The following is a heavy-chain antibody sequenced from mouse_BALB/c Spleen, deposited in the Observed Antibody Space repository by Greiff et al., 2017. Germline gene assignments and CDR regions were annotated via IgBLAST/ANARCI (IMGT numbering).Heavy chain of an antibody. D-gene: IGHD1-1*01. Sequence: EVQRVESGGGLVKPGGSLKLSCAASGFTFSSYAMSWVRQTPEKRLECVASISSGGSTYYPDSVKGRFTISRDNARNILYLQMSSLRSEDTAMYYCAREGDYYGHWYFDVWGAGTTVTVSS. CDR3: AREGDYYGHWYFDV. J-gene: IGHJ1*01. V-gene: IGHV5-6-5*01. CDR2: ISSGGST. CDR1: GFTFSSYA.